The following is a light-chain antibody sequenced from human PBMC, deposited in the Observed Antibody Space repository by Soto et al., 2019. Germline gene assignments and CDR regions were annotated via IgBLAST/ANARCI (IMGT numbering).Light chain of an antibody. CDR1: QSLLHSNGYNY. J-gene: IGKJ4*01. V-gene: IGKV2-28*01. Sequence: DIVMTQSPLSLPVTPGEPASISCRSSQSLLHSNGYNYLDWYLQKPGQSPQLLIYLGSNRASGVPDRFSGSGSGTDFTLTVSGLQAEDVAIYYCHQYFRSPITFGGGTKVDIK. CDR2: LGS. CDR3: HQYFRSPIT.